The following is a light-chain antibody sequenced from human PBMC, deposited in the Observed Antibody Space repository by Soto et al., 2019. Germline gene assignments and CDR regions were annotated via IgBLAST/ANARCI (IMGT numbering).Light chain of an antibody. J-gene: IGLJ1*01. CDR1: PSDVGGYIS. CDR3: SSYTTTNTYV. V-gene: IGLV2-8*01. CDR2: EVN. Sequence: QSALAQPPSASGSPGQSVTISCTGTPSDVGGYISVSWYQQKPGKAPKLIIYEVNKRPSGVPDRFSGSKSGNTASLTISGLQAEDEAHYYCSSYTTTNTYVFGSGTKVTVL.